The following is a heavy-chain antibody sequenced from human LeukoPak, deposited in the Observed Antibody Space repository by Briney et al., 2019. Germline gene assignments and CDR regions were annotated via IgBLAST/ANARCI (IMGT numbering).Heavy chain of an antibody. Sequence: PGGSLRLSCAASGFTFSSYAMSWVRQAPGKGLEWVGFIRSKAYGGTTEYAASVKGRFTISRDDSKSIAYLQMNSLKTEDTAVYYCTRGTGGYCSGGSCYAGDNWFDPWGQGTLVTVSS. CDR2: IRSKAYGGTT. CDR1: GFTFSSYA. CDR3: TRGTGGYCSGGSCYAGDNWFDP. J-gene: IGHJ5*02. D-gene: IGHD2-15*01. V-gene: IGHV3-49*04.